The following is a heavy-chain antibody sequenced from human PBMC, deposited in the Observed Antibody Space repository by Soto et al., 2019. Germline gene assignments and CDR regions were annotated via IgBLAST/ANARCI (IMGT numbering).Heavy chain of an antibody. CDR1: GGSVSSGSYY. Sequence: PSETLSLTCTVSGGSVSSGSYYWSWIRQPPGKGLEWIGYIYYSGSTNYNPSLKSRVTISVDTSKNQFSLKLSSVTAADTAVYYCAMDNWNDVLDRWFDPWGQGTLVTVSS. CDR2: IYYSGST. CDR3: AMDNWNDVLDRWFDP. D-gene: IGHD1-20*01. J-gene: IGHJ5*02. V-gene: IGHV4-61*01.